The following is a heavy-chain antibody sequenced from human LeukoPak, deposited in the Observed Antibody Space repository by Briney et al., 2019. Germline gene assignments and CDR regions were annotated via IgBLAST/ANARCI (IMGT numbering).Heavy chain of an antibody. D-gene: IGHD4-23*01. Sequence: LSGGSLRLSCAASKFPFRNYWMTWVRQAPGKGLEWVSAISGSGGSTYYADSVKGRFTISRDNSKNTLYLQMNSLRAEDTAVYYCAKGPDYGGNAPFDYWGQGTLVTVSS. CDR2: ISGSGGST. CDR3: AKGPDYGGNAPFDY. CDR1: KFPFRNYW. V-gene: IGHV3-23*01. J-gene: IGHJ4*02.